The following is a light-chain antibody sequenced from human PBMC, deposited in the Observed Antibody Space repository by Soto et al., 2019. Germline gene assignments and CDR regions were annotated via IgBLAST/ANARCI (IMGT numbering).Light chain of an antibody. V-gene: IGLV2-14*01. CDR3: ASFTINKIML. CDR2: EVS. CDR1: SSDIGAYNY. J-gene: IGLJ2*01. Sequence: QSALTQPASVSGSPGQSITISCSGTSSDIGAYNYVSWYQHHPGRAPKLVIFEVSYRPSGVSNRFSGSKSDNTASLTISGLQAEDEADYYCASFTINKIMLFGGGTQLTVL.